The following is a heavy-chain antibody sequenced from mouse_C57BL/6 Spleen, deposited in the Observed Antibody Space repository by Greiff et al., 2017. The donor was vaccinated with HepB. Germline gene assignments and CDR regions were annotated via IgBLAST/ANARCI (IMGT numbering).Heavy chain of an antibody. CDR2: IYPRDGST. Sequence: VQLQQSDAELVKPGASVKISCKVSGYTFTDHTIHWMKQRPEQGLERIGYIYPRDGSTKYNEKFKGKATLTADKSSSTAYMQLNSLTSEDSAVYFCARREAYYSNYNAMDYWGQGTSVTVSS. D-gene: IGHD2-5*01. J-gene: IGHJ4*01. CDR3: ARREAYYSNYNAMDY. CDR1: GYTFTDHT. V-gene: IGHV1-78*01.